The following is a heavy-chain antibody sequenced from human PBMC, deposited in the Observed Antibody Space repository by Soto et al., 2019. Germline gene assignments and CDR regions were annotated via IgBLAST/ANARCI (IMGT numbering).Heavy chain of an antibody. CDR2: INAGNSNT. CDR3: ARAVAVAADFDY. D-gene: IGHD6-19*01. V-gene: IGHV1-3*01. J-gene: IGHJ4*02. Sequence: ASVKVSCKDSGYTFTGYAMHWVRQAPGQRLEWMGWINAGNSNTKYSQKFQGRVTITRDTSASTAYMELSSLRSEDTAVYYCARAVAVAADFDYWGEGTLVTV. CDR1: GYTFTGYA.